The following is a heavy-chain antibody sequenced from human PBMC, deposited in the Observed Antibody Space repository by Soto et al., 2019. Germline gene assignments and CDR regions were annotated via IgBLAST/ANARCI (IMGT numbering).Heavy chain of an antibody. CDR1: GGSISSYY. V-gene: IGHV4-59*08. CDR2: VYYSGST. CDR3: ARHGSSSWYPDYYYYYGMDV. J-gene: IGHJ6*02. D-gene: IGHD6-13*01. Sequence: TSETLSLTCTVSGGSISSYYWSWIRQPPGKGLEWIGYVYYSGSTNYNPSLKSRVTISVDTSKNQFSLKLSSVTAADTAVYYCARHGSSSWYPDYYYYYGMDVWGQGTTVTVS.